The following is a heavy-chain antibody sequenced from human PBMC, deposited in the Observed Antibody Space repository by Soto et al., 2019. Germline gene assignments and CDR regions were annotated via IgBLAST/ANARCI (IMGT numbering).Heavy chain of an antibody. CDR2: INSDGST. J-gene: IGHJ4*02. D-gene: IGHD5-18*01. CDR1: GFLINSAY. CDR3: ARSGYSFAWGY. V-gene: IGHV3-53*01. Sequence: EVQLVESGGGLIPPGGSLRLSCAASGFLINSAYMTWVRQAPGKGLEWLSMINSDGSTLYAESVKGRFTISTDNSKNRLDLQTDSLRAEDTAMYYCARSGYSFAWGYWGQGTLVIVTS.